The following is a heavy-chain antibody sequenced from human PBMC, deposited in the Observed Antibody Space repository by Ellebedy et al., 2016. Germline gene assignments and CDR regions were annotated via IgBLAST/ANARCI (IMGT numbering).Heavy chain of an antibody. V-gene: IGHV3-23*01. D-gene: IGHD2-15*01. CDR2: ISGSGGST. CDR3: AKEERYCSGGSCHRDADFDY. CDR1: GFTFSSYA. J-gene: IGHJ4*02. Sequence: GESLKISCAASGFTFSSYAMSWVRQAPGKGLEWVSAISGSGGSTYYADSVKGRFTISRDNSKNTLYLQMNSLRAEDTAVYYCAKEERYCSGGSCHRDADFDYWGQGTLVTVSS.